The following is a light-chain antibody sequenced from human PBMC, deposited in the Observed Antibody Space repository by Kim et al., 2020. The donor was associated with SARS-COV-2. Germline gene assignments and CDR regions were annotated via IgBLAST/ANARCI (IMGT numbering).Light chain of an antibody. J-gene: IGLJ3*02. CDR2: LNSDGSH. CDR3: QTWGTGIPV. V-gene: IGLV4-69*01. Sequence: SVKLTCTLSSGHSSYAIAWHQQQPEKGPRYLMKLNSDGSHSKGDRIPDRFSGSSSGAERYLTISSLQSEDEADYYCQTWGTGIPVFGGGTQLTVL. CDR1: SGHSSYA.